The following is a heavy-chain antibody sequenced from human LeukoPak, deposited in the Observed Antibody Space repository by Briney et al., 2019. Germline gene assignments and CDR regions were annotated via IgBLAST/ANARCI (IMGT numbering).Heavy chain of an antibody. CDR1: GFIFSGYY. Sequence: PGGSLRLSCATSGFIFSGYYMSWIRQAPGKGLEWVSYISGSGSDISYADSVKGRFTVSRDNAKDSLYLQMNSLRADDTAVYFCAKAVDNWGAYKWGQGTLVTVSS. V-gene: IGHV3-11*01. CDR3: AKAVDNWGAYK. CDR2: ISGSGSDI. J-gene: IGHJ4*02. D-gene: IGHD7-27*01.